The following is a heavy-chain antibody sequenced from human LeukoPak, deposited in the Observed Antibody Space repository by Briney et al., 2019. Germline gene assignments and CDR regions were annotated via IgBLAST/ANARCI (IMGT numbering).Heavy chain of an antibody. CDR3: AKDLDYTTYEYYFDY. CDR1: GFTFSTYA. D-gene: IGHD4-11*01. Sequence: GGSLRLSCSASGFTFSTYAMHWVRQAPGKGLEYVSAISSNGGSIYYADSVKGRFTISRDNSRNTLYLQMNSLRADDTAVYYCAKDLDYTTYEYYFDYWGQGTLVTVSS. J-gene: IGHJ4*02. V-gene: IGHV3-64*04. CDR2: ISSNGGSI.